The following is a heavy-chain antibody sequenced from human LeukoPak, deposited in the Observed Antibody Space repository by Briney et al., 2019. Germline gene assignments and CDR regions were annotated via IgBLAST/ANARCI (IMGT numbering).Heavy chain of an antibody. CDR3: ARQGPYCDGDCYRDAFNI. J-gene: IGHJ3*02. CDR1: GGSISSGGYY. Sequence: PSQTLSLTCTVSGGSISSGGYYWSWIRQPPGKGLEWIGYIYHSGSTYYNPSLKSRVTISVDTSKNQFSLKLSSVTAADTAMYYCARQGPYCDGDCYRDAFNIWGQGTIVTVSS. D-gene: IGHD2-21*01. CDR2: IYHSGST. V-gene: IGHV4-30-2*03.